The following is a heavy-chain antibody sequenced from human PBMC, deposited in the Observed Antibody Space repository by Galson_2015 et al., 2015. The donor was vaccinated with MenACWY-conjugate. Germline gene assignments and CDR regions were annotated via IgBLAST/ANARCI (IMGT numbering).Heavy chain of an antibody. Sequence: SLRLSCAASGFTLMSYHMNWVRQAPGKGLEWISFIGNSGSLIYYADSVKGRFTISRDNAKNSLFLHMNSLRAEDTAVYYCARGTYRSGSSIWGQGTLVTVSS. V-gene: IGHV3-48*03. J-gene: IGHJ4*02. D-gene: IGHD6-19*01. CDR2: IGNSGSLI. CDR3: ARGTYRSGSSI. CDR1: GFTLMSYH.